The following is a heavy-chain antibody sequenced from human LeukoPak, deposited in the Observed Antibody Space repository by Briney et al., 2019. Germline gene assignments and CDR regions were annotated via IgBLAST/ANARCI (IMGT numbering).Heavy chain of an antibody. CDR3: ARDRPTGASRLFVVQ. V-gene: IGHV3-21*01. Sequence: LGGSLRLSCAASGFTSSSYSMTCVPDAPGKGLEWVSSMSSGRRDIYYADSLRGRFTISRDNAKNSLYLLINRLGAEDRAVYYCARDRPTGASRLFVVQWGQGNLVTVSS. D-gene: IGHD3-3*01. CDR2: MSSGRRDI. CDR1: GFTSSSYS. J-gene: IGHJ4*02.